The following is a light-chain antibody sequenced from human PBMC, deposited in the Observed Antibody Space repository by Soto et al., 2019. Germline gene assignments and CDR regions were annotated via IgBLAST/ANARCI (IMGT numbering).Light chain of an antibody. Sequence: EIVMTQSPATLSVSPGERATLSCRASQSVSSNLAWYQQKPGQAPGLLIYGASTRATGIPARFSGSGSGTEFTLTISGLQSEDFAVYYCQQYNNWPPWTFGQGTKVEIK. CDR2: GAS. J-gene: IGKJ1*01. V-gene: IGKV3-15*01. CDR3: QQYNNWPPWT. CDR1: QSVSSN.